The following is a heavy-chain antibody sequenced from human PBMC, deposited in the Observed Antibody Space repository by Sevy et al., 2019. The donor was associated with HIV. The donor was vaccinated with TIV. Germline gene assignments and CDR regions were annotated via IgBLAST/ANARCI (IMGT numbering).Heavy chain of an antibody. CDR2: IYYSGST. D-gene: IGHD3-10*01. CDR1: GGSISSYY. V-gene: IGHV4-59*01. J-gene: IGHJ4*02. Sequence: SENLSLTCTVSGGSISSYYWSWIRQPPGKGLEWIGYIYYSGSTNYNPSLKSRVTISVDTSKNQFSLKLSSVTAADTAVYYCARGDSGHFDYWGQGTLVTVSS. CDR3: ARGDSGHFDY.